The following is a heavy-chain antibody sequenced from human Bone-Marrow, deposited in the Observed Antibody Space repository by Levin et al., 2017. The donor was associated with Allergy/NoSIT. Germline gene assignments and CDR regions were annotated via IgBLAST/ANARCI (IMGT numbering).Heavy chain of an antibody. CDR2: ISHDGYNA. V-gene: IGHV3-30*04. CDR1: GFTFSHYA. Sequence: GGSLRLSCAASGFTFSHYAMHWVRQAPGKGLEWLAIISHDGYNAYYADSVKGRFSISRDNSTNTLSLQMNSLRTEDAAVYYCARDGIRFGELLHYFDYWGQGTLVTVSS. J-gene: IGHJ4*02. D-gene: IGHD3-10*01. CDR3: ARDGIRFGELLHYFDY.